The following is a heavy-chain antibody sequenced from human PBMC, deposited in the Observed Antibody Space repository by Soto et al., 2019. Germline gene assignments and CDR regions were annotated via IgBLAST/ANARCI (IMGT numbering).Heavy chain of an antibody. CDR1: GGSFSGYY. D-gene: IGHD3-9*01. V-gene: IGHV4-34*01. Sequence: QVQLQQWGAGPLRPLETLSLTCGVSGGSFSGYYWAWIRQSPGKGLEWVGEINDRGSINYNPSLMSRVSISADTSKNHSALHLRSVTAVDTAVYYGPRESHDTLIGAHRVWYLDPWGRGTLVDVSS. CDR2: INDRGSI. CDR3: PRESHDTLIGAHRVWYLDP. J-gene: IGHJ2*01.